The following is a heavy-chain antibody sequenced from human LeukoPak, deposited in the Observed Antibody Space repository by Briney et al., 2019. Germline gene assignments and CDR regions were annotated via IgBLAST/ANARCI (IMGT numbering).Heavy chain of an antibody. V-gene: IGHV3-23*01. CDR2: ISGSGGST. CDR3: AKDPNYSDSSGYYNY. D-gene: IGHD3-22*01. J-gene: IGHJ4*02. Sequence: HPGGSLRLSCAASGFTFSNYAMSWVRQAPGKGLEWVSIISGSGGSTYYADSVKGRFTISRDNSKNTLYLQMNSLRAEDTALYYCAKDPNYSDSSGYYNYWGQGTLVTVSS. CDR1: GFTFSNYA.